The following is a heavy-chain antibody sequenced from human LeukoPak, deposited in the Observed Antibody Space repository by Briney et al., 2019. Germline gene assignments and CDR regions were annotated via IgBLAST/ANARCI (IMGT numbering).Heavy chain of an antibody. Sequence: ASVKVSCKASGYTFTGNYMHWVRQAPGQGLEWMGWVNPKSGSTSYAQKFQGRVTMTRDTSISTAYMELSRLRSDDTAVYYCVLAAAGLNWFDPWGQGTLVTVSS. J-gene: IGHJ5*02. CDR3: VLAAAGLNWFDP. CDR2: VNPKSGST. V-gene: IGHV1-2*02. D-gene: IGHD6-13*01. CDR1: GYTFTGNY.